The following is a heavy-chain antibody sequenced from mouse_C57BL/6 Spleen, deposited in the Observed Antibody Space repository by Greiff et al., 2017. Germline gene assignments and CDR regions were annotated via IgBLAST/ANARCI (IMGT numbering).Heavy chain of an antibody. CDR3: SRRDGPFSY. D-gene: IGHD2-3*01. V-gene: IGHV6-6*01. J-gene: IGHJ3*01. Sequence: EVHLVESGGGLVQPGGSMKLSCAASGFTFSDAWMDWVRQSPEKGLEWVAEIRNKANNNATYYAVSVIGRFTISRDDSKRSVYLQMNSLRAEDTGIYCCSRRDGPFSYWGQGTLVTVSA. CDR1: GFTFSDAW. CDR2: IRNKANNNAT.